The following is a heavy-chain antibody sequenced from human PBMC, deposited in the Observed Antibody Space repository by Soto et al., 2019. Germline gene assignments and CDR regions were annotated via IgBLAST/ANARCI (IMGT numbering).Heavy chain of an antibody. J-gene: IGHJ6*02. CDR3: VTGRGYSYGYSYYYYGMDV. CDR2: INHSGST. V-gene: IGHV4-34*01. CDR1: GGSFSGYY. D-gene: IGHD5-18*01. Sequence: SETLSLTCAVYGGSFSGYYWSWIRQPPGRGLEWIGEINHSGSTNYNPSLKSRVTISVDTSKNQFSLKLSSVTAADTAVYYCVTGRGYSYGYSYYYYGMDVWGQGTTVTVSS.